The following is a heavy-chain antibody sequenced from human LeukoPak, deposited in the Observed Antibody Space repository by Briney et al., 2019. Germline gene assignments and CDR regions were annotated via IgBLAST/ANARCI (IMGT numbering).Heavy chain of an antibody. CDR3: ARDRRQEMGSSWPFDY. V-gene: IGHV1-2*02. D-gene: IGHD6-13*01. J-gene: IGHJ4*02. CDR2: INPNSGGT. Sequence: GASVKVSCKASGYTFTGYYMHWVRQAPGQGLEWMGWINPNSGGTNYAQKFQGRVTMTRDTSISTAYMELSRLRSDDTAVYYCARDRRQEMGSSWPFDYWGQGTLVTVSS. CDR1: GYTFTGYY.